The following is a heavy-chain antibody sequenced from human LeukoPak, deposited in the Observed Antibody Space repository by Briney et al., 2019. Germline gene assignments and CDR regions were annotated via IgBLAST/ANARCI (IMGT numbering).Heavy chain of an antibody. V-gene: IGHV3-15*01. CDR3: PKVEYAAFDM. CDR2: IKSRTDDGTT. J-gene: IGHJ3*02. D-gene: IGHD2-8*01. CDR1: GFPLRISW. Sequence: RTGGPLRLFCAASGFPLRISWMRWVRQTPGKGLEWVGRIKSRTDDGTTDYAEPVKDRFTILRDATKNTPYLQINSLKVEDICFYYWPKVEYAAFDMWGEGTMVSVSS.